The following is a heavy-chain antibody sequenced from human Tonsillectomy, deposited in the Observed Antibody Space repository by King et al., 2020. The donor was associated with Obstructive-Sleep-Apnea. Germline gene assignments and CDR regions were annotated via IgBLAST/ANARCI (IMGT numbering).Heavy chain of an antibody. CDR3: ARGYYYDTSGYYLWYYYYDMDV. Sequence: VQLVESGAEVKKPGASVKISCKASGYRLSSHYAHWVRQAPGRGLDWLGSINPSGGRTTYAQNFQGRVTMTSDVFTSTHYMEVSRLRSEETGMYYCARGYYYDTSGYYLWYYYYDMDVWGQGTAVTVSS. CDR1: GYRLSSHY. CDR2: INPSGGRT. J-gene: IGHJ6*02. D-gene: IGHD3-22*01. V-gene: IGHV1-46*01.